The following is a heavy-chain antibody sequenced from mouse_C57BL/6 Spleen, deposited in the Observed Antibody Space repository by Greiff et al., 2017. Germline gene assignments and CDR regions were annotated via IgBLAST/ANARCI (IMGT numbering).Heavy chain of an antibody. CDR3: ARRGYYSNYPYAMDY. J-gene: IGHJ4*01. D-gene: IGHD2-5*01. Sequence: QVQLQQPGAELVKPGASVKMSCKASGYTFTSYWITWVKQRPGQGLEWIGDIYPGSGSTNYNEKFKSKATLTVDTSSSTAYMQLSSLTSEDSAVYYGARRGYYSNYPYAMDYWGQGTSVTVSA. V-gene: IGHV1-55*01. CDR1: GYTFTSYW. CDR2: IYPGSGST.